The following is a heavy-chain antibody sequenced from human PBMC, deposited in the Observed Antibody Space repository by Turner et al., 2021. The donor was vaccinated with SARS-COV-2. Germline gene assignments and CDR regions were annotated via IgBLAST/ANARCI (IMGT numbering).Heavy chain of an antibody. V-gene: IGHV4-34*01. CDR2: INHSGNT. Sequence: QVQLQQLGAGLLKPSETLSLTCAAYGGSFSGYNWSFIRQPPGKGLGWIGEINHSGNTNYNPSLKSRVITSVDPSKSHFSLKMTSVTAADTAVYYCARGRDDYIWGSPTTTYYFDYWGQGTLVTVSS. J-gene: IGHJ4*02. CDR3: ARGRDDYIWGSPTTTYYFDY. CDR1: GGSFSGYN. D-gene: IGHD3-16*01.